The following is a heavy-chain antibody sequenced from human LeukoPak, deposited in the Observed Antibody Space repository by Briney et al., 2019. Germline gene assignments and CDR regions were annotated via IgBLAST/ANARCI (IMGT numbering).Heavy chain of an antibody. Sequence: PSETQSLTCAVSGGSISSNSYYWGWIRQPPGKGLEWIGSIYYSGSTYYNPSLKSRVTISVDTSKNQFSLKLSSVTAADTAVYYCAKSRGSSWPNYYYFDYWGQGTLVTVSS. CDR1: GGSISSNSYY. J-gene: IGHJ4*02. CDR3: AKSRGSSWPNYYYFDY. V-gene: IGHV4-39*01. D-gene: IGHD6-13*01. CDR2: IYYSGST.